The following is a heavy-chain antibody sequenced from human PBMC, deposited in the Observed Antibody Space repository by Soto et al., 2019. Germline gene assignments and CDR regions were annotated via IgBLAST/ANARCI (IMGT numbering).Heavy chain of an antibody. V-gene: IGHV3-30*18. CDR3: AKRHSSGWYYFDY. J-gene: IGHJ4*02. Sequence: QVQLVESGGGGVQAGGSLGIFWGGSWFNLQKYWLHWVRPASGQGLEWVAVISYDGNNKYYADSVKGRFTISRDNSMNTLYLQMNSLRAEDTAVYHCAKRHSSGWYYFDYWGQGTLVTVSS. CDR2: ISYDGNNK. D-gene: IGHD6-19*01. CDR1: WFNLQKYW.